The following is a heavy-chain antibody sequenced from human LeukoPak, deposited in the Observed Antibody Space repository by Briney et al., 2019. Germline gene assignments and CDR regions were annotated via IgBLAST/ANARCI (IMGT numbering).Heavy chain of an antibody. V-gene: IGHV3-20*04. CDR3: ARARGHSGSYYGIDY. CDR1: GFTFDDYG. J-gene: IGHJ4*02. Sequence: PGGSLRLSCAASGFTFDDYGMSWVRQAPGKGPEWVSGTNWNGGSTGYADSVKGRFTISRDNAKNSLYLQMNSLRAEDTALYYCARARGHSGSYYGIDYWGQGTLVTVSS. CDR2: TNWNGGST. D-gene: IGHD1-26*01.